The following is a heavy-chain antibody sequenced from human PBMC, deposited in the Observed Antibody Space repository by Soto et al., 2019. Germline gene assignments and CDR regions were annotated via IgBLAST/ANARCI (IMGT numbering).Heavy chain of an antibody. D-gene: IGHD2-2*01. Sequence: ESGGGLVKPGGSLRLSCAASGFTFSNAWMSWVRQAPGKGLEWVGRIKSKTDGGTTDYAAPVKGRFTISRDDSKNTLYLQMNSLKTEDTAVYYCRGVVVPAADHFDYWGQGTLVTVSS. J-gene: IGHJ4*02. CDR1: GFTFSNAW. V-gene: IGHV3-15*01. CDR3: RGVVVPAADHFDY. CDR2: IKSKTDGGTT.